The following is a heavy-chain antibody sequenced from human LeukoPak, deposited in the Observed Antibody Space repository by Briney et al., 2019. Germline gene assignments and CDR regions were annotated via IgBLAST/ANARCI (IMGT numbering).Heavy chain of an antibody. D-gene: IGHD3-10*01. CDR2: ISGSGGST. CDR1: GFTFSSYG. CDR3: ARVTYGSGTYGAFDY. Sequence: GGSLRLSCAASGFTFSSYGMSWVRQAPGKGLEWVSAISGSGGSTYYADSVKGRFTISRDNSKNTLYLQMNSLRAEDTAVYYCARVTYGSGTYGAFDYWGQGTLVTVPS. J-gene: IGHJ4*02. V-gene: IGHV3-23*01.